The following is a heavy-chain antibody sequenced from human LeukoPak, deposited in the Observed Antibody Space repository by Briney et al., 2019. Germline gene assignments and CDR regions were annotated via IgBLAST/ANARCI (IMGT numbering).Heavy chain of an antibody. CDR2: ISGTADST. D-gene: IGHD4-23*01. J-gene: IGHJ4*02. CDR1: GFTFSNYA. V-gene: IGHV3-23*01. CDR3: ARDGPHDYVGNGGFDY. Sequence: GGSLRLSCAASGFTFSNYAMTWVRQAPGKGLEWVSAISGTADSTYYADSVKGRFTISRDNSRTTLYLQMNSLRVEDTAVYYCARDGPHDYVGNGGFDYWGQGTLVTVSS.